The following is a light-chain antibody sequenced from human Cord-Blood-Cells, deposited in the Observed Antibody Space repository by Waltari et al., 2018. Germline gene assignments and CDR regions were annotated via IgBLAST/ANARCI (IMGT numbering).Light chain of an antibody. V-gene: IGLV2-14*01. CDR3: SSYTSSSTPVV. CDR1: SSDVGGYNY. Sequence: QSALTQPASVSGSPGQSITISCTGTSSDVGGYNYVSWYQQHPGKAPKLMIDDVSNRPSGVSNRFSGSKSGNTASLTISGLQAEDEADYYCSSYTSSSTPVVFGGRTKLTVL. CDR2: DVS. J-gene: IGLJ2*01.